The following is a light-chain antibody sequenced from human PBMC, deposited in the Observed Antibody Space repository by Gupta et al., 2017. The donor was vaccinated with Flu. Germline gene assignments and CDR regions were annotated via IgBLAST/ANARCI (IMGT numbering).Light chain of an antibody. J-gene: IGLJ2*01. V-gene: IGLV2-23*02. Sequence: QSALSQPSSVSGSPGQSITISCTGTSSDVGGYNLVSWYQQYPGKAPKLLIYEVNKRPSGVSSRCSGSKSGNTASITISGLQADDEADYYCCSYAANRDRQLFGGGTKLTVL. CDR3: CSYAANRDRQL. CDR2: EVN. CDR1: SSDVGGYNL.